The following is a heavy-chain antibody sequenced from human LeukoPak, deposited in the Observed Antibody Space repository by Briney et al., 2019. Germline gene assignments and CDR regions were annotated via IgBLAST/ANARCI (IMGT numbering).Heavy chain of an antibody. V-gene: IGHV3-23*01. J-gene: IGHJ4*02. D-gene: IGHD5-18*01. Sequence: EGSLRLSCAASEFTFSSYGMSWVRQAPGKGLEWVSGIGGSGGNKKYTDSAKGRFTISRDNSKNTLYLQMNSLRAEDTAVYYCANDLGWIQLNLGRGQGTLVTVSS. CDR2: IGGSGGNK. CDR1: EFTFSSYG. CDR3: ANDLGWIQLNLG.